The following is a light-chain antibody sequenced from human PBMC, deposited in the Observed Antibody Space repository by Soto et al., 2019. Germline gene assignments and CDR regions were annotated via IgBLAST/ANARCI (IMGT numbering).Light chain of an antibody. CDR2: DAS. J-gene: IGKJ1*01. Sequence: EIVLTQSPATLSLSPGERATLSCRASQSVSSYLAWYQQKPGQAPRLLIYDASNRATGIPARFSGSGSGTDFTLTISSLEPEDFAVYYCHQYNGWPRTFGQGTK. CDR3: HQYNGWPRT. V-gene: IGKV3-11*01. CDR1: QSVSSY.